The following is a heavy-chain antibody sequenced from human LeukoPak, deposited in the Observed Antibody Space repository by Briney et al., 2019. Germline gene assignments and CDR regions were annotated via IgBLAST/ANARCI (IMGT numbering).Heavy chain of an antibody. D-gene: IGHD1-26*01. CDR2: ISWNSGNI. V-gene: IGHV3-9*01. CDR1: GFTFDDYA. Sequence: GGSLRLSCAASGFTFDDYAMHWVRQAPGKGLEWVSGISWNSGNIGYADSVKGRFTISRDNAKNSLYLQMNSLKAEDTAIYYCAREVGTPQAFDIWGQGTMVTVSS. J-gene: IGHJ3*02. CDR3: AREVGTPQAFDI.